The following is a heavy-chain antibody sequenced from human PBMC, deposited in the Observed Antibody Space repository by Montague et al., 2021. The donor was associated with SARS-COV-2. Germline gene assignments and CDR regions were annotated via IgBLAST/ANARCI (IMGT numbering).Heavy chain of an antibody. V-gene: IGHV4-34*01. J-gene: IGHJ4*02. CDR1: GGSFSGYY. CDR3: ARDRYSSSWYGQKYYFDY. Sequence: SETLSLTCAVYGGSFSGYYWSWIRQPPGKGLEWIGKINHSGSTNXXPSLKSGVTISVDTSKNQFSLKLSSVTAADTAVYYCARDRYSSSWYGQKYYFDYWGQGTLVTVSS. CDR2: INHSGST. D-gene: IGHD6-13*01.